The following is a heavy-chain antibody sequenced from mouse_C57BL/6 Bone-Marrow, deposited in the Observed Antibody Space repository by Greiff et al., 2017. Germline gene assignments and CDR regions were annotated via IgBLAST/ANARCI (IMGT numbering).Heavy chain of an antibody. CDR3: ARNYPYFDY. V-gene: IGHV1-53*01. D-gene: IGHD2-1*01. Sequence: QFQLQQPGTDLVNPGASVKLSCTASGYTFTSSWMPWVKRRPGQGLEWIGSINPSNGDTNYNEKFKSKATLTVDKSSSTAYMQLSSLTSEDSAVYYCARNYPYFDYWGQGTTLTVSS. CDR2: INPSNGDT. CDR1: GYTFTSSW. J-gene: IGHJ2*01.